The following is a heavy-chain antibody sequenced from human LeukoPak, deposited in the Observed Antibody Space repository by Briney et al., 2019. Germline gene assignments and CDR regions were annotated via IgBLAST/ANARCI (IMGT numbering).Heavy chain of an antibody. V-gene: IGHV3-21*01. J-gene: IGHJ4*02. CDR3: ARASSSWYYFDY. D-gene: IGHD6-13*01. Sequence: SGRSLRLSCAASGFTFSSYSMNWVRQAAGKGQAWVSSISSSSSYIYYADSVKGRFTISRDNAKNSLYLQMNSLRAEDTAVYYCARASSSWYYFDYWGQGTLLTVSS. CDR2: ISSSSSYI. CDR1: GFTFSSYS.